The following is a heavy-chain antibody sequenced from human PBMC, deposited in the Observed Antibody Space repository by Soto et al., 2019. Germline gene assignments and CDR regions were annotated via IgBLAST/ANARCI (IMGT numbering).Heavy chain of an antibody. D-gene: IGHD2-15*01. J-gene: IGHJ5*02. CDR2: IYSGGDT. CDR1: GFNVNSHY. Sequence: GGSLRLSCAASGFNVNSHYMSWVRQAPGKGLEWVSFIYSGGDTYYADSVKGRFTISRDNYKNTLYLQMNSLRVDDTAFYYCARDCSGGSCYPALGAWGQGTLVTVSS. CDR3: ARDCSGGSCYPALGA. V-gene: IGHV3-53*01.